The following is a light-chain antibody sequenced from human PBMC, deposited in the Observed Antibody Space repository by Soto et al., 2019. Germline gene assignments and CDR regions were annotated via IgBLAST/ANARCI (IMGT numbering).Light chain of an antibody. CDR1: QSVLYDPNKKNY. CDR2: WAS. CDR3: QQYYSTPLT. Sequence: DIVMTQSPDSLAVSLGERATVNCKSSQSVLYDPNKKNYLAWYQQKAGQPPKLLIYWASTRESGVPDRFSGSGSGTDFTLTISNLQAEDVAVYYCQQYYSTPLTFGGGTKVEIK. J-gene: IGKJ4*01. V-gene: IGKV4-1*01.